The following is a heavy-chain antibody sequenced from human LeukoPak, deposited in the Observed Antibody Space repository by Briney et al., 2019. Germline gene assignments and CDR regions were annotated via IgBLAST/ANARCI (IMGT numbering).Heavy chain of an antibody. CDR1: GGSINNYY. CDR2: IHYTGST. J-gene: IGHJ4*02. D-gene: IGHD6-19*01. Sequence: SGTLSLTCIVSGGSINNYYWSWIRQPPGKELEWIGYIHYTGSTNYNPSLNSRVTISVDTSKNQFFLRLSSVTAADTAVYFCARGGWSLDFWGQGTLVTVSS. V-gene: IGHV4-59*01. CDR3: ARGGWSLDF.